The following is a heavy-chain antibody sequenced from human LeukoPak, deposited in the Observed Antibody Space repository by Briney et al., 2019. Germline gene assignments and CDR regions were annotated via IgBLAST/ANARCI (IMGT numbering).Heavy chain of an antibody. D-gene: IGHD4-4*01. V-gene: IGHV4-59*01. CDR3: ARAMTTVTPDGY. J-gene: IGHJ4*02. CDR1: GGSISSYY. CDR2: IYYSGST. Sequence: SETLSLTCTVSGGSISSYYWSWIRQPPGKGLEWIGYIYYSGSTNYNPSLKSRVTISVDTSKNQFSLKLSSVTAADTAVYYCARAMTTVTPDGYWGQGTLVTVSS.